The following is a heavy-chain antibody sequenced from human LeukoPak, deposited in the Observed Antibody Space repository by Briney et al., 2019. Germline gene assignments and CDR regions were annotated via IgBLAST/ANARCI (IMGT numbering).Heavy chain of an antibody. CDR3: ASVGWDLPYFDF. CDR2: ISRSSSPK. Sequence: QPGGSLRLSCVGSGFIFSSFSMNWVRQAPGKGLEWLSYISRSSSPKYYADSVRGRFTISRDNAKNSLYLQMTSLRDEDTAVCYCASVGWDLPYFDFWGQGALVTVSS. D-gene: IGHD1-26*01. V-gene: IGHV3-48*02. CDR1: GFIFSSFS. J-gene: IGHJ4*02.